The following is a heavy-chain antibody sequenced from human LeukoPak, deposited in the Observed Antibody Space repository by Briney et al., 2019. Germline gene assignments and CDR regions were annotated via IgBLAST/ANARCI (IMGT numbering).Heavy chain of an antibody. CDR3: ARGAPIRVAVAATFDP. CDR1: GYSFTGYY. Sequence: GASVKVSCKASGYSFTGYYMHWVRQAPGQRLEWMGWINAANGNTQYSQKFQGRVTITRDTSASTAYMELSSLRSEDTAVYYCARGAPIRVAVAATFDPWGQGTLVTVPS. V-gene: IGHV1-3*01. CDR2: INAANGNT. D-gene: IGHD6-19*01. J-gene: IGHJ5*02.